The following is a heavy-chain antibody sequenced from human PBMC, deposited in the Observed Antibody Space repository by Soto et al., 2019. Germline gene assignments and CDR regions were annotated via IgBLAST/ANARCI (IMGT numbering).Heavy chain of an antibody. Sequence: GGSLRLSCAASGFTFSDYWMHWVRQAPGRGLEWVSSISSSSSYIYYADSVKGRFTISRDNAKNSLYLQMNSLRAEDTAVYYCAREAANYDILTGYDLDYWGQGTLVTGS. J-gene: IGHJ4*02. CDR1: GFTFSDYW. V-gene: IGHV3-21*01. D-gene: IGHD3-9*01. CDR2: ISSSSSYI. CDR3: AREAANYDILTGYDLDY.